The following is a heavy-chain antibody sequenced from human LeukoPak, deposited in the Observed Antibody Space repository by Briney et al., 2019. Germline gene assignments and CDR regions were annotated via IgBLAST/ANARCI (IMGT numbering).Heavy chain of an antibody. Sequence: ASVKVSCKTSGDTFSSYAINWVRQATGQGLEWMGWMNPNSGNTGYAQKFQGRVTITRNTSISTAYMELSSLRSEDTAVYYCARAPVWTGYYYYMDVWGKGTTVTVSS. D-gene: IGHD3/OR15-3a*01. CDR1: GDTFSSYA. CDR3: ARAPVWTGYYYYMDV. CDR2: MNPNSGNT. V-gene: IGHV1-8*03. J-gene: IGHJ6*03.